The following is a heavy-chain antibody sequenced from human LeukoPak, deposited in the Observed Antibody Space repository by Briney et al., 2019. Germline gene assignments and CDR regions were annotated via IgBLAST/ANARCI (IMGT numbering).Heavy chain of an antibody. J-gene: IGHJ4*02. V-gene: IGHV3-30*02. CDR1: GFTFSSYG. CDR2: IRYDGSNK. D-gene: IGHD1-26*01. Sequence: GGSLRLSCAASGFTFSSYGMHWVRPAPGKGLERVAFIRYDGSNKYYADSVKGRFTISRDNSKNTLYLQMNSLRAEDTAVYYCATRGSWHRALDYWGQGTLVTVSS. CDR3: ATRGSWHRALDY.